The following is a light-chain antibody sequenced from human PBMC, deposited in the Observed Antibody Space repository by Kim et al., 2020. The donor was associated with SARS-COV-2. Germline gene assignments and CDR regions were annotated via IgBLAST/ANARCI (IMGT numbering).Light chain of an antibody. CDR1: QTVLYNSNNKNY. Sequence: MATLLCQFIQTVLYNSNNKNYLAWYHQNPGQVPKLLIYWASIRVSVVSDRFSVSGSETDFTLTFSILQSEDVAVYYFQQYYSTPPSFGQGTKLEF. V-gene: IGKV4-1*01. CDR3: QQYYSTPPS. J-gene: IGKJ2*03. CDR2: WAS.